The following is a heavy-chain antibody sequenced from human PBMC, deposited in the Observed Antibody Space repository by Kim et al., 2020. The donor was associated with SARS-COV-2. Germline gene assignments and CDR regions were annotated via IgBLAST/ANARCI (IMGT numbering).Heavy chain of an antibody. CDR2: FDPEDGDT. Sequence: ASVKVSCKVSGYTLTELYMHWVRQAPGKGLEWMGGFDPEDGDTIYAQKFQGRVTMTEDTSTDTAYMELSSLRSEDTAVYYCATLDSSCYYKEYYFDYWGQRTLVTVSS. CDR3: ATLDSSCYYKEYYFDY. V-gene: IGHV1-24*01. J-gene: IGHJ4*02. CDR1: GYTLTELY. D-gene: IGHD3-22*01.